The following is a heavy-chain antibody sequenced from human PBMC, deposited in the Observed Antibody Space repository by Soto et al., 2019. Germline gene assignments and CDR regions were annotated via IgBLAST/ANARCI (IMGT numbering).Heavy chain of an antibody. Sequence: PGGSMRLSCAASGFTFSSYSVNWVRQDPGKGLEWVSSISSSSSYIYYADSVKGRSTISRDNAKNSLYLQMNSLRAEDTAVYYCARDQPGYSYGYGLGYWGQGTLVTVSS. CDR2: ISSSSSYI. J-gene: IGHJ4*02. CDR1: GFTFSSYS. V-gene: IGHV3-21*01. D-gene: IGHD5-18*01. CDR3: ARDQPGYSYGYGLGY.